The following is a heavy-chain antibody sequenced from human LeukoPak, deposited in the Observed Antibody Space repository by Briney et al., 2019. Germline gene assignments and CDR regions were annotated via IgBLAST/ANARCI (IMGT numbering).Heavy chain of an antibody. D-gene: IGHD3-22*01. CDR1: GGSFSGYY. V-gene: IGHV4-34*01. J-gene: IGHJ4*02. CDR3: VARPSSGYYFLDY. Sequence: NPSETLSLTCAAYGGSFSGYYWSWIRQPPGKGLEWIGEINHSGSTNYNPSLKSRVTISVDTSKNQFSLKLSSVTAADTAVYYCVARPSSGYYFLDYWGQGTLVTVSS. CDR2: INHSGST.